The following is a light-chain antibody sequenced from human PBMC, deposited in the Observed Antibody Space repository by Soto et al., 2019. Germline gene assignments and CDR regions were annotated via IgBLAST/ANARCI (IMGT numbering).Light chain of an antibody. J-gene: IGKJ3*01. CDR1: QSVYSNY. V-gene: IGKV3-20*01. Sequence: EIVLTQSPCTLSLSPGERATLSCRASQSVYSNYLAWYQQQPGQSHRLLMYGASTRVTGIPDRFSGSASGTHFTLNTSRLEPADFAVYYYQPYGSSPLPFGAGTNVHSK. CDR2: GAS. CDR3: QPYGSSPLP.